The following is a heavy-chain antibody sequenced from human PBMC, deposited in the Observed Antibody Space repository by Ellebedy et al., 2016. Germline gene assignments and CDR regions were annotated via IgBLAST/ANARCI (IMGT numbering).Heavy chain of an antibody. CDR1: GGSISSYY. CDR3: ARHTMDWSDFDYFDY. V-gene: IGHV4-59*08. J-gene: IGHJ4*02. D-gene: IGHD1-1*01. CDR2: IYYSGST. Sequence: SETLSLTCTVSGGSISSYYWSWIRQPPGKGLEWIGYIYYSGSTNYNPSLKSRVTISVDTSKNQFSLKLSSVTAADTAVSYCARHTMDWSDFDYFDYWGQGTLVTVSS.